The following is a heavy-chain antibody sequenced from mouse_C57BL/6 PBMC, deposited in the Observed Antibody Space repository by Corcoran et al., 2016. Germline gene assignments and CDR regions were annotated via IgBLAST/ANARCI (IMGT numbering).Heavy chain of an antibody. V-gene: IGHV1-66*01. CDR3: ARTTVVADAMDY. J-gene: IGHJ4*01. Sequence: QVQLQQSGPELVKPGASVKISCKASGYSFTSYYIHWVKQRPGQGLEWIGWIYPGSGNTKYNEKFKGKATLTADTSSSTAYMQLSSLTSEDAAVYYCARTTVVADAMDYWGQGTSVTVSS. CDR1: GYSFTSYY. CDR2: IYPGSGNT. D-gene: IGHD1-1*01.